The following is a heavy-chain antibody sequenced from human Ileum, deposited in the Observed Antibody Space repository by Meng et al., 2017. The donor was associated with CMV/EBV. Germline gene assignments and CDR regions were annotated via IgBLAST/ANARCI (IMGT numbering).Heavy chain of an antibody. D-gene: IGHD3-10*01. CDR2: ISSSGRTI. J-gene: IGHJ3*01. V-gene: IGHV3-48*03. CDR1: GFSVSTSE. Sequence: GESLKISCVASGFSVSTSEMNWVRQTPGEGLEWVAHISSSGRTIYYADSVKGRFTISRDNAKNSLFLQMNSLRAEDRAQYYCVRDLSGPSPAWGQGTMVTVSS. CDR3: VRDLSGPSPA.